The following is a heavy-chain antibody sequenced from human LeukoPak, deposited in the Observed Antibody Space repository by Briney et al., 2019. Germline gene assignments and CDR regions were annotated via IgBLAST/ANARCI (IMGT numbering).Heavy chain of an antibody. CDR1: GGTFSSYA. D-gene: IGHD5-12*01. CDR3: ARSRMVATSTAYYFDY. V-gene: IGHV1-69*05. Sequence: SSVKVSCKASGGTFSSYAISWVRQAPGQGLECMGRIIPIFSTEYYAQKFQGRVTITTDESTSTAYMELSSLRSEDTAVYYCARSRMVATSTAYYFDYWGQGTLVTVSS. CDR2: IIPIFSTE. J-gene: IGHJ4*02.